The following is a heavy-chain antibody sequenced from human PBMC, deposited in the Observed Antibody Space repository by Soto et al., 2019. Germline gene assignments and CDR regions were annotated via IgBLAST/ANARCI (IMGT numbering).Heavy chain of an antibody. D-gene: IGHD3-10*01. V-gene: IGHV3-13*01. CDR3: ARGGIERVTWYCFDT. CDR2: IESDGDA. Sequence: EVQLVESGGGLVQPGGSLRLSCTASGFTFSSHDMHWVRQVTGKGLEWVSGIESDGDAKYLASVKGRFSISRENAKNSLLLQINTLRAEYTAVYYCARGGIERVTWYCFDTWGQGTLVTVSS. J-gene: IGHJ5*02. CDR1: GFTFSSHD.